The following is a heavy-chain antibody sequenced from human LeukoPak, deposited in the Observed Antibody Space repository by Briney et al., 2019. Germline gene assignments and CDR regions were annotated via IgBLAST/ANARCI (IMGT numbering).Heavy chain of an antibody. CDR2: VSYDGSNQ. Sequence: GGSLRLSCAASGFTFSSYGMHWVRQAPGKGLEWVAVVSYDGSNQYYADSVKGRFTISRDNSKNTLSLQMNSLRDEDTAVYYCAKEDYDGSGSYLGYWGQGTLDTVSS. CDR1: GFTFSSYG. V-gene: IGHV3-30*18. D-gene: IGHD3-10*01. J-gene: IGHJ4*02. CDR3: AKEDYDGSGSYLGY.